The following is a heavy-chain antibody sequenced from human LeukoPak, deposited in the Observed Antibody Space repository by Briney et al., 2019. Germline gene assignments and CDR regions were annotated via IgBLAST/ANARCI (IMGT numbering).Heavy chain of an antibody. Sequence: PGGSLRLSCAASGFTFSRYSMHWVRQAPGRGLEWVSYISSDSSTIYYAGSVKGRFTISRDNAQNSLYLQMSSLRAEDTAVYYCAMVRGVIFDNWGQGTLVTVSS. J-gene: IGHJ4*02. CDR2: ISSDSSTI. V-gene: IGHV3-48*04. CDR3: AMVRGVIFDN. D-gene: IGHD3-10*01. CDR1: GFTFSRYS.